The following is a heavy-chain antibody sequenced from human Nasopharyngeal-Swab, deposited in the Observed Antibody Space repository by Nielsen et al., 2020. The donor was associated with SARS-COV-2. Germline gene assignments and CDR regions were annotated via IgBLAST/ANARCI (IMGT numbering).Heavy chain of an antibody. V-gene: IGHV3-33*01. J-gene: IGHJ4*02. CDR2: IWYDGSNK. D-gene: IGHD3-10*01. Sequence: GESLKISCAASGFTFSSYGMHWVRQAPGEGLEWVAVIWYDGSNKYYADSVKGRFTISRDNSKNTLYLQMNSLRAEDTAVYYCARDFPFGGDVVYWGQGTLVTVSS. CDR1: GFTFSSYG. CDR3: ARDFPFGGDVVY.